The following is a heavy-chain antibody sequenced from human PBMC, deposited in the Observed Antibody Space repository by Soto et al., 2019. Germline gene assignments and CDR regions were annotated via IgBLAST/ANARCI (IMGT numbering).Heavy chain of an antibody. V-gene: IGHV4-31*03. CDR2: IHSSGRT. CDR3: AARGSYFAY. D-gene: IGHD1-26*01. J-gene: IGHJ4*02. Sequence: SETLSLTCTVSGGSISSYGYYWSWIRQHPGRGLEWIGYIHSSGRTDYNPSLKSRVTISGDTSNIQFSLKLTSVTAADTAVYYCAARGSYFAYWGQGALVTVSS. CDR1: GGSISSYGYY.